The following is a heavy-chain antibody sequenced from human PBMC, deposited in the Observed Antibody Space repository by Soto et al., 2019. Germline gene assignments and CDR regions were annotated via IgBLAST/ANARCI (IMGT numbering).Heavy chain of an antibody. CDR3: AREPHTVITDWFDP. Sequence: SETLSLTCTVSGGSISSGDYYWSWIRQPPGKGLEWIGYIYYSGSTYYNPSLKSRVTISVDTSKNQFSLKLSSVTAADTAVYYCAREPHTVITDWFDPWGQGTLVTVSS. CDR2: IYYSGST. V-gene: IGHV4-30-4*01. CDR1: GGSISSGDYY. J-gene: IGHJ5*02. D-gene: IGHD4-17*01.